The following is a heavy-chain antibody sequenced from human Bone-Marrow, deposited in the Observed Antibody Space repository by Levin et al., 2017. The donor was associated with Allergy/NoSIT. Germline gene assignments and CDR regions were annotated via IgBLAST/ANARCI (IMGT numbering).Heavy chain of an antibody. V-gene: IGHV1-2*02. CDR3: AKTAAFCTNGVCFDH. D-gene: IGHD2-8*01. J-gene: IGHJ4*02. Sequence: GGSLRLSCESSGYPFTDYSLHWVRQAPGQGLEWMGWISPYTGDANYAPKFQGRVTMTRDTSISTAYMDLSSLRNDDTAVYYCAKTAAFCTNGVCFDHWGQGTLVTVSS. CDR1: GYPFTDYS. CDR2: ISPYTGDA.